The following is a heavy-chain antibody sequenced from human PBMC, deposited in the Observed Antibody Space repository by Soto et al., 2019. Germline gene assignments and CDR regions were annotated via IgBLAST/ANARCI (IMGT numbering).Heavy chain of an antibody. V-gene: IGHV3-21*06. CDR3: ARESEDLTSNFDY. Sequence: EVQLVESGGGLVKPGGSLRLSCAASGFTFTRYSTNWVRQAPGKGLEWVSSISSTTNYIYYGDSMKARFTISRDNAKNSLYLEMNSLRAGDTAVYYCARESEDLTSNFDYWGQGTPVTVSS. J-gene: IGHJ4*02. CDR2: ISSTTNYI. CDR1: GFTFTRYS.